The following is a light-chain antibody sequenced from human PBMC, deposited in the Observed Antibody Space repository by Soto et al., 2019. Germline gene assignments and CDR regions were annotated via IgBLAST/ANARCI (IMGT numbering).Light chain of an antibody. CDR3: SSYTSSSTLPYV. CDR1: SSDVGGYNY. CDR2: DVS. Sequence: QSVLTQPASVSGSPGQSITISCTGTSSDVGGYNYVSWYQQPPGKAPKLMIYDVSNRPSGVSNRFSGSKSGNTASLTISGLQAEDEADYYCSSYTSSSTLPYVFGTGTKLTVL. J-gene: IGLJ1*01. V-gene: IGLV2-14*01.